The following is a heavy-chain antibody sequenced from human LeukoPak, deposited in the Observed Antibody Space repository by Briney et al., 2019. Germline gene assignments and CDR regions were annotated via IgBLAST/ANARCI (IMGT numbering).Heavy chain of an antibody. Sequence: SETLSLTCTVSGDSINTYYWSWIRQPPGKGLEWIGYTYTSGSTNFNPSLKSRVTLSVDTSKNQFSLKLSSVTAADTAVYYCARQYSSSSPLDYWGQGTLVTVSS. CDR1: GDSINTYY. D-gene: IGHD6-6*01. CDR3: ARQYSSSSPLDY. V-gene: IGHV4-4*09. CDR2: TYTSGST. J-gene: IGHJ4*02.